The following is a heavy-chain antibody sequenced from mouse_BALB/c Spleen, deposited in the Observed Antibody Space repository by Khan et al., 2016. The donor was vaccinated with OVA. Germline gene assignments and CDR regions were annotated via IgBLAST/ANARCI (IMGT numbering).Heavy chain of an antibody. CDR2: ISYSGNT. CDR3: ARVYGGDFDY. CDR1: GYSITSDYV. Sequence: VQLKQSGPGLVKPSQSLSLICTVTGYSITSDYVWNWIRQFPGNKLEWMGFISYSGNTNYNPSLKSRISITRDTSKNQFFLHLNSVTTEDTATYYCARVYGGDFDYWGQGTTLTVSS. J-gene: IGHJ2*01. V-gene: IGHV3-2*02. D-gene: IGHD1-1*01.